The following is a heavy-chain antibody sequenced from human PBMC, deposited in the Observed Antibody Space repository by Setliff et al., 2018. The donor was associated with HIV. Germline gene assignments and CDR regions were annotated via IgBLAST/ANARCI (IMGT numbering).Heavy chain of an antibody. J-gene: IGHJ6*02. D-gene: IGHD4-17*01. CDR2: IYTSGNT. V-gene: IGHV4-61*09. Sequence: SETLSLTCTVSGGSISSGSYYWNWIRQPAGKGLEWIGHIYTSGNTNYNPSLKSRVTISVDTSKNQFSLKLSSVTAADTAVYYCARDLVVSYGEYYGMGVWGQGTTVTISS. CDR1: GGSISSGSYY. CDR3: ARDLVVSYGEYYGMGV.